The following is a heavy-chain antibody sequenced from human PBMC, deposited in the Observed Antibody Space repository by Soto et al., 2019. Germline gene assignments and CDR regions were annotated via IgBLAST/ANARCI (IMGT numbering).Heavy chain of an antibody. D-gene: IGHD2-21*02. CDR1: GGTFSSYA. J-gene: IGHJ5*02. Sequence: SVKVSCRASGGTFSSYAISWVRQAPGQGLEWMGGIIPIFGTANYAQKFQGRVTITADESTSTAYMELSSLRSEDTAVYYCARRAYCGGDCYSPPYNWFDPWGQGTLVTVS. CDR3: ARRAYCGGDCYSPPYNWFDP. CDR2: IIPIFGTA. V-gene: IGHV1-69*13.